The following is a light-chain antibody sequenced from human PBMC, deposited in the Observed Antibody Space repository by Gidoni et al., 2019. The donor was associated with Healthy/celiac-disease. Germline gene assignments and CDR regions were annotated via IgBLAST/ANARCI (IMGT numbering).Light chain of an antibody. V-gene: IGLV3-10*01. Sequence: SYALTQPSSVSVSPGHTARITRSGDALSKKYAYWYQQESGQAPVLVIYKDSKRPSGITERFCGSSSGTMATLASSGAQVGDGADNYCYSTDSSGNHRIFGGGTKLTVL. CDR3: YSTDSSGNHRI. CDR1: ALSKKY. CDR2: KDS. J-gene: IGLJ2*01.